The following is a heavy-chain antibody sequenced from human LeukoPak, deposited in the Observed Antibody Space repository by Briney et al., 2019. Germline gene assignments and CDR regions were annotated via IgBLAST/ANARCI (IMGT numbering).Heavy chain of an antibody. CDR3: ARVGGYDILTGYEY. J-gene: IGHJ4*02. Sequence: SVKVSCKASGGTFSSYAISWVRQAPGQGLEWMGRIIPILGIANYAQKFQGRVTITADKSTSTAHMELSSLRSEDTAVYYCARVGGYDILTGYEYWGQGTLVTVSS. CDR1: GGTFSSYA. CDR2: IIPILGIA. D-gene: IGHD3-9*01. V-gene: IGHV1-69*04.